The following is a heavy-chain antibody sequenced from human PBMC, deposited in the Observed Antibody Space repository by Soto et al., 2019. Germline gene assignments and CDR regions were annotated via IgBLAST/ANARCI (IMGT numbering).Heavy chain of an antibody. J-gene: IGHJ4*02. D-gene: IGHD1-7*01. V-gene: IGHV3-30-3*01. CDR2: ISYDGSNK. Sequence: GGSLTLSCGASGFTFSNYAMHLVRQAPGKGLEWVAVISYDGSNKYYADSVKGPFTISRDNSKNTLYLQMNSLRAEDTAVYYCSREILDNRNYGPLDYWGQGTLVTVSS. CDR3: SREILDNRNYGPLDY. CDR1: GFTFSNYA.